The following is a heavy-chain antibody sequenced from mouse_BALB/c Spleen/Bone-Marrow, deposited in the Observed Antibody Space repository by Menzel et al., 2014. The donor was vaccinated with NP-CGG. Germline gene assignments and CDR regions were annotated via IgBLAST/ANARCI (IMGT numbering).Heavy chain of an antibody. V-gene: IGHV5-6-3*01. Sequence: EVMLVESGGGLVQTGGSLKLSCAASGFTFSSYGLSWVRQTPAKRLELVATINSNGGSTYYPDSVKGRFTISRNNAKNTLYLQMSSLKSEDTATYYCARDYDYDYWGQGTTLTVSS. CDR3: ARDYDYDY. D-gene: IGHD2-4*01. CDR1: GFTFSSYG. CDR2: INSNGGST. J-gene: IGHJ2*01.